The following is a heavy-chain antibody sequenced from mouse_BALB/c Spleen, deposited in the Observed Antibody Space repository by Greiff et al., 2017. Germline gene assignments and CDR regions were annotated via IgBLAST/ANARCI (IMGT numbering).Heavy chain of an antibody. CDR3: AISTMITTNYAMDY. V-gene: IGHV1-82*01. Sequence: QVQLQQSGPELVKPGASVKISCKASGYAFSSSWMNWVKQRPGQGLEWIGRIYPGDGDTNYNGKFKGKATLTADKSSSTAYMQLSSLTSVDSAVYFCAISTMITTNYAMDYWGQGTSVTVSS. J-gene: IGHJ4*01. D-gene: IGHD2-4*01. CDR2: IYPGDGDT. CDR1: GYAFSSSW.